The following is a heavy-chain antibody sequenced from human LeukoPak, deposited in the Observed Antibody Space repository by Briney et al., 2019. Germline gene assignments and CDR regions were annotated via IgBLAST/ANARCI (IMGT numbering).Heavy chain of an antibody. Sequence: SETLSLTCAVSGGSISSGGYSWSWIRQPPGKGLEWIGYIYHSGSTYYNPSLKSRVTISVDTSKNQFSLKLSSVTAADTAVYYCARAAIVVVVAATHYFDYWGQGTLVTVSS. CDR1: GGSISSGGYS. D-gene: IGHD2-15*01. CDR2: IYHSGST. V-gene: IGHV4-30-2*01. J-gene: IGHJ4*02. CDR3: ARAAIVVVVAATHYFDY.